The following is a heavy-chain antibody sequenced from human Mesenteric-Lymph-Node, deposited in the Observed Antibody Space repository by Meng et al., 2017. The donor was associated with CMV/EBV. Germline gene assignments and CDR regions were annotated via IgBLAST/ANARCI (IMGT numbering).Heavy chain of an antibody. CDR2: VHHSGTT. V-gene: IGHV4-39*01. CDR3: ARRGNYDSDYSEY. J-gene: IGHJ4*02. CDR1: GDSISNSTYY. Sequence: QLQLQEAGPGQVKPSETLSLACIVSGDSISNSTYYWTWIRQPPGKGLEWIGSVHHSGTTYYNPSLKGRLTISVDTSANLFSLRLTTVTAADTATYYCARRGNYDSDYSEYWGQGTLVTVSS. D-gene: IGHD3-22*01.